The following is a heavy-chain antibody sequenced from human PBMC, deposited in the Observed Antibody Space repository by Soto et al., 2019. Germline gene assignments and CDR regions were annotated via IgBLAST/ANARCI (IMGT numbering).Heavy chain of an antibody. Sequence: QVQLVESGGGVVQPGRSLRLSCAASGFTFSSYGMHWVRQAPGKGLEWVAVIWYDGSNKYYADSVKGRFTISRDNSKNTLYWQMNSLRAEDTAVYYCAREGTYCSGGSCYPHFDYWGQGTLVTVSS. D-gene: IGHD2-15*01. CDR2: IWYDGSNK. CDR3: AREGTYCSGGSCYPHFDY. V-gene: IGHV3-33*01. CDR1: GFTFSSYG. J-gene: IGHJ4*02.